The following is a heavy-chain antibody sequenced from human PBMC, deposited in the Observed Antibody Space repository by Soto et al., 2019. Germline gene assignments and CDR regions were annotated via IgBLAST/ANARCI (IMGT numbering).Heavy chain of an antibody. J-gene: IGHJ6*02. D-gene: IGHD3-10*01. CDR2: ISSSSSYI. Sequence: GGSLRLSCAASGFTFSSYSMNWVRQAPGKGLEWVTSISSSSSYIYYADSVKGRFTISRDNANNSLYLQMNSLRAEDTALYYCARGVTMVRGVIGGMDVWGQGTTVTVSS. CDR3: ARGVTMVRGVIGGMDV. CDR1: GFTFSSYS. V-gene: IGHV3-21*01.